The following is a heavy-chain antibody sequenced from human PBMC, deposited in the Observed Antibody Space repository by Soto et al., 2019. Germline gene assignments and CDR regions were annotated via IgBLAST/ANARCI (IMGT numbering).Heavy chain of an antibody. D-gene: IGHD4-17*01. CDR3: ARDTHDYVNYYYYYMDV. CDR2: INSDGSST. CDR1: GFTFGRYW. J-gene: IGHJ6*03. Sequence: GGSLRLSCAASGFTFGRYWMHWVRQAPGKGLVWVSRINSDGSSTSYADSVKGRFTISRDNAKNTLYLQMNSLRAEDTAVYYCARDTHDYVNYYYYYMDVWGKGTTVTVAS. V-gene: IGHV3-74*01.